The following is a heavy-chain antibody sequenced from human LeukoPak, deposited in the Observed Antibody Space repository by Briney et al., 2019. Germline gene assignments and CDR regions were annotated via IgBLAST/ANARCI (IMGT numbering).Heavy chain of an antibody. Sequence: SETLSLTCTVSGGSISSSSYYWGWIRQPPGKGLEWIGSIYYSGSTYYNPSLKSRVTISVDTSKNQFSLKLSSVTAADTAVYYCARHAGMGYSSGWYFFDYWGQGTLVTVPS. CDR1: GGSISSSSYY. J-gene: IGHJ4*02. CDR2: IYYSGST. D-gene: IGHD6-19*01. CDR3: ARHAGMGYSSGWYFFDY. V-gene: IGHV4-39*01.